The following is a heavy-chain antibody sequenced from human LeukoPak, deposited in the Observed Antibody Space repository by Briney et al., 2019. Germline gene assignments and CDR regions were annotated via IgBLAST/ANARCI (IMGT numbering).Heavy chain of an antibody. CDR2: IYPGDPDT. V-gene: IGHV5-51*01. CDR3: ARDTSSGYYYDAFDI. CDR1: GYSFTSFW. D-gene: IGHD3-22*01. Sequence: PGESLKISCKGSGYSFTSFWIGWVRQMPGKGLEWMGIIYPGDPDTRYSPSFQGQVTISADKSITTAYLQWSSLKASDTAMYYCARDTSSGYYYDAFDIWGQGTMVAVSS. J-gene: IGHJ3*02.